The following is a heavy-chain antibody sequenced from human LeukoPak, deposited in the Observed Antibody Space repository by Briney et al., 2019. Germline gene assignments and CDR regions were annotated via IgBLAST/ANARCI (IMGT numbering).Heavy chain of an antibody. Sequence: GGTLRLSCAASGFTFSSYGMSWVRQAPGKGLEWVSAISGNGGSTYYADSVKGRFTISRDNSKNTLYLQMNSLRAEDTAVYYCARGRRQQLAIDYWGQGTLVTVSS. D-gene: IGHD6-13*01. V-gene: IGHV3-23*01. CDR2: ISGNGGST. J-gene: IGHJ4*02. CDR1: GFTFSSYG. CDR3: ARGRRQQLAIDY.